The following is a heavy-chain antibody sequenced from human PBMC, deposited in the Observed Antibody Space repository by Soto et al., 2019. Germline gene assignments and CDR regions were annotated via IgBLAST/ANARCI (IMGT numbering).Heavy chain of an antibody. Sequence: QVQLVQSGAEVKKPGSSVKVSCKASGGTFSSFVISWVRQAPGQGLEWMGRIIPSIGIINYAQKFQGRVTITADTSTSTAYMELSSLRSDDTAVYYCAREGDMKFHSDSSDEPGYRGQGTLVTVSS. V-gene: IGHV1-69*04. CDR1: GGTFSSFV. CDR2: IIPSIGII. CDR3: AREGDMKFHSDSSDEPGY. J-gene: IGHJ4*02. D-gene: IGHD3-22*01.